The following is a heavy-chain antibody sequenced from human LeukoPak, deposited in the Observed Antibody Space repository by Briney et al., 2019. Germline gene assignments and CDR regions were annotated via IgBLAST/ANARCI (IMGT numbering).Heavy chain of an antibody. CDR1: GASIGNYY. D-gene: IGHD3-10*01. CDR3: AATGGSGSYYNVGWFDP. CDR2: INTSGNT. Sequence: SETLSLTCPVSGASIGNYYWSWIRQPAGKGLEWIGRINTSGNTNYNPSLKSRVTISVDTSKNQFSLKLSSVTAADTAVYYCAATGGSGSYYNVGWFDPWGQGTLVTVSS. V-gene: IGHV4-4*07. J-gene: IGHJ5*02.